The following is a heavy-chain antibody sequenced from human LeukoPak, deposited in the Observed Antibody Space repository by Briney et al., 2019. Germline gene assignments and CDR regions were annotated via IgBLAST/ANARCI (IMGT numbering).Heavy chain of an antibody. V-gene: IGHV4-39*07. D-gene: IGHD3-16*01. J-gene: IGHJ3*02. CDR2: IYYSGST. Sequence: SSETLSLTCTVSGGSISSSSYYWGWIRQPPGKGLEWIGSIYYSGSTYYNPSLKSRVTISVDTSKNQFSLKLSSVTAADTAVYYCAATPMIGHDAFDIWGQGTMVTVSS. CDR3: AATPMIGHDAFDI. CDR1: GGSISSSSYY.